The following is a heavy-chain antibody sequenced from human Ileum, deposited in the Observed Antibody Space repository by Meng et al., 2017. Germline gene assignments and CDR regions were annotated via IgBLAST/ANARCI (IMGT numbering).Heavy chain of an antibody. V-gene: IGHV4-61*08. J-gene: IGHJ4*02. CDR2: AST. CDR1: GGSVSRAGYQ. CDR3: ARDHMGSLDY. Sequence: QVHLTESGPGLVRPSETLSLICTVSGGSVSRAGYQWGWIRQPPGKGLEWIGYASTNYTPSLKSRVTISLDTSRNQFSLSLSSVTAADTAVYYCARDHMGSLDYWGQGILVTVSS. D-gene: IGHD1-26*01.